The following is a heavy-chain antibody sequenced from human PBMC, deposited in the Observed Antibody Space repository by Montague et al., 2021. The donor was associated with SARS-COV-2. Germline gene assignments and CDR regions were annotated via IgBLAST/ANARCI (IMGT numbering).Heavy chain of an antibody. V-gene: IGHV2-70*01. Sequence: PALVXPTQTLTLTCTFSGFSLSTSGMCVSWIRQPPGKALEWLALIDWDDDKYYSTSLKTRLTISKDTSKNQVVLTMTNMDPVDTATYYCARVTTVTYPYYYYYGMDVWGQGTTVTVS. D-gene: IGHD4-11*01. CDR1: GFSLSTSGMC. CDR2: IDWDDDK. J-gene: IGHJ6*02. CDR3: ARVTTVTYPYYYYYGMDV.